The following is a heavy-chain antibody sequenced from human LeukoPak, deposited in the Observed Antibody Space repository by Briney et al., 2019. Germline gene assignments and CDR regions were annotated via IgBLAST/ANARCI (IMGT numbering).Heavy chain of an antibody. V-gene: IGHV3-23*01. CDR2: ISGSGGST. CDR3: AKRGVSSSWYYFDY. J-gene: IGHJ4*02. D-gene: IGHD6-13*01. CDR1: GLTFSSYA. Sequence: PAGSLTHARVASGLTFSSYAMDWVRQAPGKGLEWVSVISGSGGSTYYADSVKGRFTISRDNSKNTLYLQMNSLRAEDTAVYYCAKRGVSSSWYYFDYWGQG.